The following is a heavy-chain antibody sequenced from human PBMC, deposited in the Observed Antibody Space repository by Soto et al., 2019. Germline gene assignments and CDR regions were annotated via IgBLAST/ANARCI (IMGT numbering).Heavy chain of an antibody. CDR2: ISGSGGST. D-gene: IGHD2-15*01. V-gene: IGHV3-23*01. CDR3: AKMGYCSGGSCYSYYYYGMDV. J-gene: IGHJ6*02. Sequence: AGSLRLSCAASGFTFSSYAMSWVRQAPGKGLEWVSAISGSGGSTYYADSVKGRFTISRDNSKNTLYLQMNSLRAEDTAVYYCAKMGYCSGGSCYSYYYYGMDVWGQGTTVTVSS. CDR1: GFTFSSYA.